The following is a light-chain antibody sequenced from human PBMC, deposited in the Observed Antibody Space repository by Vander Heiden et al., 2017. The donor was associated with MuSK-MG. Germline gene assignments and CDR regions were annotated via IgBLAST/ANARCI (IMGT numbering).Light chain of an antibody. CDR1: QGISSY. J-gene: IGKJ3*01. CDR2: AAS. Sequence: AVRMTQSPSSFSASTGDRVTITCRASQGISSYLAWYQQKPGKAPKLLIYAASTLQSGVPSRLTGSGSGTDFTLTISCLQSEDFATYYCHQYDSSPLTFGHGTKVDIK. V-gene: IGKV1-8*01. CDR3: HQYDSSPLT.